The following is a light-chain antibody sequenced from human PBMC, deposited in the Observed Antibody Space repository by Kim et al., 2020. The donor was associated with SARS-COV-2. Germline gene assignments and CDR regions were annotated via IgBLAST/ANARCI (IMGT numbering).Light chain of an antibody. J-gene: IGLJ2*01. V-gene: IGLV7-46*01. Sequence: GTVTLTCCSNTGTLIRGHFPYWFQQKPGQAPRALIYNTDYKYSWTPARFSGSLLRGKAALTLSDAQAEDEADYYCLLSYGDTRKIFGGGTQLTVL. CDR1: TGTLIRGHF. CDR3: LLSYGDTRKI. CDR2: NTD.